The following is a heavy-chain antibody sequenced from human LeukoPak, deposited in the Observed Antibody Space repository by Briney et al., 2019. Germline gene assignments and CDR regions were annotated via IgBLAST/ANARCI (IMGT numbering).Heavy chain of an antibody. CDR3: ARGLVLATDDAFDI. V-gene: IGHV4-59*01. CDR1: GGSIRSYF. CDR2: IWDTEIT. Sequence: PSETLSLTCTVSGGSIRSYFWSWLRQPPGKGLEWIEYIWDTEITDYNPSLKSRVTISLDTSKNHSSLKLRSVTAADTALYFCARGLVLATDDAFDIWGQGTLVTVSS. D-gene: IGHD5-12*01. J-gene: IGHJ3*02.